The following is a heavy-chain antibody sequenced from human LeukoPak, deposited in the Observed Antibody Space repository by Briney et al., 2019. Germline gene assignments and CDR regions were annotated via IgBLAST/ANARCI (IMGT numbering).Heavy chain of an antibody. Sequence: GASVKVSCKASGYTFTHHGISWVRQAPGQGLEWMGWISCYNGDTIYAQHVQGRVTMTTDASTRTAYIELRNLRSDDTAMYYCARDPSNSSGYHAHFDSWGQGTLVTVSS. CDR1: GYTFTHHG. D-gene: IGHD3-22*01. CDR3: ARDPSNSSGYHAHFDS. CDR2: ISCYNGDT. J-gene: IGHJ4*02. V-gene: IGHV1-18*01.